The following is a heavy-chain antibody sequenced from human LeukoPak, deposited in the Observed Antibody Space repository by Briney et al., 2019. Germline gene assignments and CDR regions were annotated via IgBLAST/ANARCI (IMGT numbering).Heavy chain of an antibody. V-gene: IGHV6-1*01. Sequence: SQTLSLTFAISGDSVSSNSAAWSGIRQSPSRGLEWLGRTYYNSKWYTDYALSVKSRITINPDTSKNQFSLQLNSVTPEDTAVYYCAINYYGSGSYYNSFDSWGQGILVTVSS. CDR3: AINYYGSGSYYNSFDS. J-gene: IGHJ4*02. CDR1: GDSVSSNSAA. CDR2: TYYNSKWYT. D-gene: IGHD3-10*01.